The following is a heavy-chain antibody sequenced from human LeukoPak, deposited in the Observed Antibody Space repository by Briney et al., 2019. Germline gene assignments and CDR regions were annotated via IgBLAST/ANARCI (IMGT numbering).Heavy chain of an antibody. Sequence: PSENLSLTCTVSGGSISSYYWSWIRQPPGKGLEWIGYIYYSGSTNYNPSLKSRVTISVDTSKNQFSLKLSSVTAADTAVYYCARGYYYDSSGYIEYFDYWGQGTLVTVSS. CDR2: IYYSGST. J-gene: IGHJ4*02. CDR3: ARGYYYDSSGYIEYFDY. CDR1: GGSISSYY. D-gene: IGHD3-22*01. V-gene: IGHV4-59*01.